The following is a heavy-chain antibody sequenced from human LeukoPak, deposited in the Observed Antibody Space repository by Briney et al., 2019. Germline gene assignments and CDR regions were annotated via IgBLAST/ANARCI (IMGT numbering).Heavy chain of an antibody. CDR3: ARGPLARPCSGGSCYSDVGHDY. V-gene: IGHV1-2*04. D-gene: IGHD2-15*01. Sequence: ASVKVSCKASGYTFTGYYMHWVRQAPGQGLEWMGWINPNSGGTNYAQKFQGWVTTTRDTSISTAYMELSRLRSDDTAVYYCARGPLARPCSGGSCYSDVGHDYWGQGTLVTVSS. J-gene: IGHJ4*02. CDR2: INPNSGGT. CDR1: GYTFTGYY.